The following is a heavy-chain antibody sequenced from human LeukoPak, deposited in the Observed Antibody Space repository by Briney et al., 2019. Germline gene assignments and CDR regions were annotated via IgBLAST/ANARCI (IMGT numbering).Heavy chain of an antibody. D-gene: IGHD4-17*01. J-gene: IGHJ5*02. CDR1: GFTFINYD. Sequence: GASVKVSFKAAGFTFINYDINWVRQAPGQGLELLGWMNLKSGSTDYEQKSPGRVTMTRDTSISTDYMELSSLRSEDTAVYYCARGPRDYDESIRYNWFDPWGQGTLVTVSS. CDR3: ARGPRDYDESIRYNWFDP. CDR2: MNLKSGST. V-gene: IGHV1-8*01.